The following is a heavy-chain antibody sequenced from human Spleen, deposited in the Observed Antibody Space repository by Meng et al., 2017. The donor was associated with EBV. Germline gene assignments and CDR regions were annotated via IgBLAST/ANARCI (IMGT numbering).Heavy chain of an antibody. Sequence: QSQPQQAGAELVKPTVTLSLPCAVDGWSFSGYYWSWIRQSPGKGLQWIGEINHSGNTSYNPSLKSRGTISVDTSKLQFSLNLTSVTAADTAVYYCARGSGDYLKLDCFDPWGQGTLVTVSS. CDR3: ARGSGDYLKLDCFDP. CDR2: INHSGNT. CDR1: GWSFSGYY. D-gene: IGHD4-17*01. J-gene: IGHJ5*02. V-gene: IGHV4-34*01.